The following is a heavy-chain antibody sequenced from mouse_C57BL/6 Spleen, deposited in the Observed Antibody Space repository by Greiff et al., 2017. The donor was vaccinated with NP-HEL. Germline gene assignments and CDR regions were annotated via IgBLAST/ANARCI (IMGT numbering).Heavy chain of an antibody. CDR1: GYTFTSYW. CDR3: ARDPYGSSYAWFAY. V-gene: IGHV1-55*01. Sequence: QVQLKQPGAELVKPGASVKMSCKASGYTFTSYWITWVKQRPGQGLEWIGDIYPGSGSTNYNEKFKSKATLTVDTSSSTAYMQLSSLTSEDSAVYYCARDPYGSSYAWFAYWGQGTLVTVSA. CDR2: IYPGSGST. J-gene: IGHJ3*01. D-gene: IGHD1-1*01.